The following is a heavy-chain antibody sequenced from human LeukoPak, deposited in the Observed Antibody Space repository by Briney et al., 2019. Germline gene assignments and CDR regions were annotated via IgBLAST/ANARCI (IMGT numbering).Heavy chain of an antibody. Sequence: PGESLRLSCAASGFSFSSFALTWVRQTPEKGLEWVASITSGGGATHFASSATGRLTISRDNSKNTLYLQMNSLRAEDTAVYYCAKGPGPSITSVTHFDSWGQGTLVTVSS. CDR2: ITSGGGAT. CDR1: GFSFSSFA. V-gene: IGHV3-23*01. CDR3: AKGPGPSITSVTHFDS. D-gene: IGHD4-17*01. J-gene: IGHJ4*02.